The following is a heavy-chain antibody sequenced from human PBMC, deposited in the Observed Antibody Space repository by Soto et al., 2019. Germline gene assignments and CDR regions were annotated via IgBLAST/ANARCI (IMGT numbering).Heavy chain of an antibody. Sequence: GGSLRLSCAASGFTFSSYGMHWVRQAPGKGLEWVAVISYDGSNKYYADSVKGRFTISRDNSKNTLYLQMNSLRAEDTAVYYCAKEIKYSSANDAFDIWGQGTMVTVSS. CDR3: AKEIKYSSANDAFDI. D-gene: IGHD6-25*01. CDR2: ISYDGSNK. CDR1: GFTFSSYG. J-gene: IGHJ3*02. V-gene: IGHV3-30*18.